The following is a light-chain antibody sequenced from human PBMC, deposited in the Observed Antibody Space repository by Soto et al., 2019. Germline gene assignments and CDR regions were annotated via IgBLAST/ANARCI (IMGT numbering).Light chain of an antibody. CDR1: QDIGKN. CDR3: QHYDNLPSVT. V-gene: IGKV1-33*01. CDR2: DAS. Sequence: DIQMTQSPSSLSASVEDRVTITCQASQDIGKNLNWYQQKPGKAPKLLIYDASNLETGVPSRFSGSGSGTDFTFTISRLQPEDIATYYCQHYDNLPSVTFGQGTRLEIK. J-gene: IGKJ5*01.